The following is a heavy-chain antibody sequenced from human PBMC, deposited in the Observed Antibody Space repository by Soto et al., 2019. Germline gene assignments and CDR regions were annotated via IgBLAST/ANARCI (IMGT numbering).Heavy chain of an antibody. CDR2: IYYSGST. J-gene: IGHJ4*02. D-gene: IGHD2-15*01. V-gene: IGHV4-39*01. Sequence: SETLSLTCTVSGGSISSSSYYWGWIRQPPGKGLEWIGSIYYSGSTYYNPSLKSRVTVSVDTSKNQFSLKLSSVTAADTAVYYCARYGSGECNRGSCYSPFDYWGQGTLVIVSS. CDR1: GGSISSSSYY. CDR3: ARYGSGECNRGSCYSPFDY.